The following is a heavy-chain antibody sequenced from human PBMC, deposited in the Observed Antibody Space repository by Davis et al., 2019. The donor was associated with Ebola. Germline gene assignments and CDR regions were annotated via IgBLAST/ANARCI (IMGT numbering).Heavy chain of an antibody. CDR1: GGSISSYY. CDR2: IYYSGST. Sequence: SETLSLTCTVSGGSISSYYWSWIRQPPGKGLEWNGYIYYSGSTNYNPSLKSRVTISVDTPKNQFSLKLSSVTAADTAVYYCARHRAAFDPWGQGTLVTVSS. V-gene: IGHV4-59*08. D-gene: IGHD6-25*01. J-gene: IGHJ5*02. CDR3: ARHRAAFDP.